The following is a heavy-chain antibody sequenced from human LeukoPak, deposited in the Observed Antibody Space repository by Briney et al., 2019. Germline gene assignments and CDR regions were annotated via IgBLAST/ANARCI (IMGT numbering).Heavy chain of an antibody. CDR3: ARGSYDYVWGSYRPPKY. J-gene: IGHJ4*02. CDR2: INTNTGNP. D-gene: IGHD3-16*02. Sequence: ASVKVSCKASGYTFTSYAMNWVRQAPGQGLEWMGWINTNTGNPTYAQGFTGRFVFSLDTSVSTAYLQISSLKAEDTAVYYCARGSYDYVWGSYRPPKYWGQGTLVTVSS. CDR1: GYTFTSYA. V-gene: IGHV7-4-1*02.